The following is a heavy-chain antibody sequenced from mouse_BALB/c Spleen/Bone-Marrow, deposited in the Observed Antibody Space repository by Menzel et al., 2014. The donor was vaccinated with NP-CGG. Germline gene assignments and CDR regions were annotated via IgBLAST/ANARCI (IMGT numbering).Heavy chain of an antibody. D-gene: IGHD3-3*01. J-gene: IGHJ4*01. Sequence: VKLMESGAELVRPGASVKLSCKASGYTFTSYWINWVKQRPGQGLEWIGNIYPSDSYTNYNQKFKDKATLTVDKSSSTAYMQLSSPTSEDSAVYYCTRGLGAMDYLGQGTSVTVSS. CDR2: IYPSDSYT. CDR1: GYTFTSYW. CDR3: TRGLGAMDY. V-gene: IGHV1-69*02.